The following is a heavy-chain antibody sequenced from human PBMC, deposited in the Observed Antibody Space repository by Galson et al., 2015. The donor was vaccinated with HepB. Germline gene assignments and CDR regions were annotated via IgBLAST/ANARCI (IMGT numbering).Heavy chain of an antibody. CDR2: IKSKTDGGTT. J-gene: IGHJ6*02. CDR1: GFTFSNAW. Sequence: SLRLSCAASGFTFSNAWVSWVRQAPGKGLEWVGRIKSKTDGGTTDYAAPVKGRFTISRDDSKNTLYLQMNSLKTEDTAVYYCTTADYVRGSYRYWGGMDVWGQGTTVTVSS. V-gene: IGHV3-15*01. CDR3: TTADYVRGSYRYWGGMDV. D-gene: IGHD3-16*02.